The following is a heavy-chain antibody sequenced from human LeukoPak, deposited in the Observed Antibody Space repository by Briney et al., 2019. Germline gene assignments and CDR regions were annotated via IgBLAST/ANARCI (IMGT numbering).Heavy chain of an antibody. CDR1: GFTFSSYS. D-gene: IGHD1-26*01. Sequence: PGGSLRLSCAASGFTFSSYSMNWVRQAPGKGLEWVSSISSSSSYIYYADSVKGRFTISRDNSKSTLYPQMNSLRAEDTAVYYCAKDHDFTVGDVWGKGTTVTVSS. V-gene: IGHV3-21*01. J-gene: IGHJ6*04. CDR2: ISSSSSYI. CDR3: AKDHDFTVGDV.